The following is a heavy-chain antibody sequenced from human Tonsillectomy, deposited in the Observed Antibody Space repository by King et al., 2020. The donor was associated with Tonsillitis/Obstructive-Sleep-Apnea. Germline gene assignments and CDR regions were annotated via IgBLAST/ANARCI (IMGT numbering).Heavy chain of an antibody. CDR1: GGSFSGYY. Sequence: VQLPQWGAGLLKPSETLSLTCAVYGGSFSGYYWSWLRQPPGKGLEWIGEINHSGSTNYNPSLKSRVTISVDTSKNQFSLKLSSVTAADTAVYYCARGAWYSSSWYYFDYWGQGTLVTVSS. CDR2: INHSGST. V-gene: IGHV4-34*01. J-gene: IGHJ4*02. D-gene: IGHD6-13*01. CDR3: ARGAWYSSSWYYFDY.